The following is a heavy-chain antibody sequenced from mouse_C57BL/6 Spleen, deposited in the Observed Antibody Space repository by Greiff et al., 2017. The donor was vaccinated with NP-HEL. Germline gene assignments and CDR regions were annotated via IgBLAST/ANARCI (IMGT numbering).Heavy chain of an antibody. CDR2: ISDGGSYT. D-gene: IGHD2-10*02. J-gene: IGHJ1*03. Sequence: EVHLVESGGGLVKPGGSLKLSCAASGFTFSSYAMSWVRQTPEKRLEWVATISDGGSYTYYPDNVKGRFTISRDNAKNNLYLQMSHLKSEDTAMYYCARGVYGNYGDWYFDVWGTGTTVTVSS. V-gene: IGHV5-4*01. CDR1: GFTFSSYA. CDR3: ARGVYGNYGDWYFDV.